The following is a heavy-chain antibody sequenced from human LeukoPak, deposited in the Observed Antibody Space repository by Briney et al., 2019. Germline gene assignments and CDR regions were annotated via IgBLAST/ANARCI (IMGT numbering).Heavy chain of an antibody. CDR2: IKPDGSEK. J-gene: IGHJ4*02. CDR3: ARGGYSYGHDY. D-gene: IGHD5-18*01. Sequence: GGSLRLACAASGFAFSDYWMSWVRQAPGKGLEWVAKIKPDGSEKYYVDSVKGRFTISRDKAKNSLYLQMNSLRDEDTAVSYCARGGYSYGHDYWGQGTLVTVSS. CDR1: GFAFSDYW. V-gene: IGHV3-7*01.